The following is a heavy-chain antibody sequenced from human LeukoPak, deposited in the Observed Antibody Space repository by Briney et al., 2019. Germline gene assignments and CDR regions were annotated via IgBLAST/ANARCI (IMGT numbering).Heavy chain of an antibody. CDR1: GGSISSYY. V-gene: IGHV4-59*01. J-gene: IGHJ4*02. CDR2: IYYSGST. D-gene: IGHD4-23*01. Sequence: SETLSLTCTVSGGSISSYYWSWIRQPPGKGLGWIGYIYYSGSTNYNPSLKSRVTISVDTSKNQFSLKLSSVTAADTAVYYCARYYGGNSGFNYWGQGTLVTVSS. CDR3: ARYYGGNSGFNY.